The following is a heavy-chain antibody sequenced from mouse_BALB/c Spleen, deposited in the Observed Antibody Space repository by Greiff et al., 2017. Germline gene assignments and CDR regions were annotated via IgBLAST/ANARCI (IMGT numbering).Heavy chain of an antibody. CDR1: GYTFTDYA. CDR2: ISTYYGDA. Sequence: QVQLQQSGAELVRPGVSVKISCKGSGYTFTDYAMHWVKQSHAKSLEWIGVISTYYGDASYNQKFKGKATMTVDKSSSTAYMELARLTSEDSAIYYCARSYGNYYAMDYWGQGTSVTVSS. V-gene: IGHV1S137*01. D-gene: IGHD2-10*02. J-gene: IGHJ4*01. CDR3: ARSYGNYYAMDY.